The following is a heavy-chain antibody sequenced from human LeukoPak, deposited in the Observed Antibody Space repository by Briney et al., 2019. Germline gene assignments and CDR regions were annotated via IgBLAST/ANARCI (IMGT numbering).Heavy chain of an antibody. CDR2: ISGSGGTT. CDR1: GFTFSSYA. Sequence: PGGSLRLSCAASGFTFSSYAMSWVRQAPGKGLEWVSAISGSGGTTYYADSVKGRFTISRDNSKNTLYLQMNSLRAEDTAVYYCAKGYYYDSSGYYWPIDYWGQGTLVTVSS. CDR3: AKGYYYDSSGYYWPIDY. J-gene: IGHJ4*02. V-gene: IGHV3-23*01. D-gene: IGHD3-22*01.